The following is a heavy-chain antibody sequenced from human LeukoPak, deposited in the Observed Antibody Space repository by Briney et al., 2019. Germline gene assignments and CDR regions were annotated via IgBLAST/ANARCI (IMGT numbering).Heavy chain of an antibody. J-gene: IGHJ4*02. Sequence: SETLSLTCTVSGGSISSGDYYWSWIRQPPGKGLEWIGYIYYSGSTYYNPSLKSRVTISVDTSKNQFSLKLSSVTAADTAVYYCARGYDFWNGYHPAHDYWGQGTLVTVSS. V-gene: IGHV4-30-4*02. CDR3: ARGYDFWNGYHPAHDY. CDR2: IYYSGST. D-gene: IGHD3/OR15-3a*01. CDR1: GGSISSGDYY.